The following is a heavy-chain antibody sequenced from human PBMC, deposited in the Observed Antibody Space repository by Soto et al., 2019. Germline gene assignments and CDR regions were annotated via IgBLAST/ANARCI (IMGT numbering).Heavy chain of an antibody. Sequence: NPSETLSLTCSVSGGSVRSGSYYWSWIRQPPGKGLEWIGYIYFSGSTDHNPSLKSRVTISVDTSKNQFSLKLSSLTAADTAVYYCARERTGDPTFFDYWGQGTLVTVSS. J-gene: IGHJ4*02. V-gene: IGHV4-61*01. CDR1: GGSVRSGSYY. D-gene: IGHD1-1*01. CDR2: IYFSGST. CDR3: ARERTGDPTFFDY.